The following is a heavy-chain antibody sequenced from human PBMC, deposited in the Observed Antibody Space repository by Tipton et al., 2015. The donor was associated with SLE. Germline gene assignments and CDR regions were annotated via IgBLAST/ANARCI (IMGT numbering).Heavy chain of an antibody. CDR3: ARVAATDWYFDL. CDR2: INHSGST. V-gene: IGHV4-34*01. D-gene: IGHD2-15*01. Sequence: TLSLTCTVSGGSISAFTCSWIRQPPGEGLAWVGEINHSGSTNYNPSLKSRVAISLDTSKNQFSLKLSSVTAADTALYYCARVAATDWYFDLWGLGTLVTVSS. J-gene: IGHJ2*01. CDR1: GGSISAFT.